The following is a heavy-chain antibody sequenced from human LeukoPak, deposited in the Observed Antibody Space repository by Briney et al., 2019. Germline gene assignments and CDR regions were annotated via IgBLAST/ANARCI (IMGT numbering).Heavy chain of an antibody. CDR1: GFTFSSYG. V-gene: IGHV3-30*03. CDR3: ASEGVSGSYKYFEY. CDR2: ISYDGSNK. J-gene: IGHJ4*02. Sequence: PGGSLRLSCAASGFTFSSYGMHWVRQAPGKGLEWVAVISYDGSNKYYADSVKGRFTISRDNSKNTLYLQMNSLRAEDTAVYYCASEGVSGSYKYFEYWGQGTLVTVSS. D-gene: IGHD1-26*01.